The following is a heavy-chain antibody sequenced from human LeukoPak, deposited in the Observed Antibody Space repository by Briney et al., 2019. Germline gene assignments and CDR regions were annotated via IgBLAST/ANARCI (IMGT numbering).Heavy chain of an antibody. Sequence: GASVKVSCKASGYTFSSYDINWVRQATGQGLEWMGWMNPNSGNTGYAQKFQGRVTISRNTSISTAYMELSSLRSEDTAVYYCARGKGSSWPLFDPWGQGTLDIVSS. D-gene: IGHD6-13*01. CDR2: MNPNSGNT. J-gene: IGHJ5*02. CDR3: ARGKGSSWPLFDP. CDR1: GYTFSSYD. V-gene: IGHV1-8*03.